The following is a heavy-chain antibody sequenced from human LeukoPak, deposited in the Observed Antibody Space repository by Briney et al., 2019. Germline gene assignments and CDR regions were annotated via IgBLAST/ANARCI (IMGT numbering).Heavy chain of an antibody. CDR3: ARAGYDFWSGYPAYYMDV. J-gene: IGHJ6*03. D-gene: IGHD3-3*01. CDR1: GDSINNYY. CDR2: IYYSGST. V-gene: IGHV4-59*01. Sequence: SETLSLTCAVSGDSINNYYWSWIRQPPGKGLEWIGYIYYSGSTNYNPSLKSRVTISVDTSKNQFSLKLSSVTAADTAVYYCARAGYDFWSGYPAYYMDVWGKGTTVTVSS.